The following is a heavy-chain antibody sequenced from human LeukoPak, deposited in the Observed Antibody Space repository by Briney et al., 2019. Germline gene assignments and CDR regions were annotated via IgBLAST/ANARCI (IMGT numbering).Heavy chain of an antibody. CDR2: IFTIVSIA. CDR3: ARASRDGYNYRLDY. J-gene: IGHJ4*02. D-gene: IGHD5-24*01. V-gene: IGHV1-69*04. Sequence: GASVKVSCKASGGTFSSYAVSWVRQAPGHGLEWMGRIFTIVSIASYAQKFQGRVTITADKSKSTAYMELSSLRSEDTAVYYCARASRDGYNYRLDYWGQGTLVTVSS. CDR1: GGTFSSYA.